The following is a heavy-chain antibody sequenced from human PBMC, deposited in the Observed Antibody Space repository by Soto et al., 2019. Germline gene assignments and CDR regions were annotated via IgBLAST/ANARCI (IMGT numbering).Heavy chain of an antibody. Sequence: QVQLVESGGGVVQPGRSLRLSCAASGFTFSSYAMHWVRQAPGKGLEWVAVISYDGSNKYYADSVKGRFTISRDNSKNTLYLQMNSLSAEDTAVYYCARDRYCSSTSCYAGNAFDIWGQGTMVTVSS. V-gene: IGHV3-30-3*01. CDR2: ISYDGSNK. J-gene: IGHJ3*02. CDR3: ARDRYCSSTSCYAGNAFDI. CDR1: GFTFSSYA. D-gene: IGHD2-2*01.